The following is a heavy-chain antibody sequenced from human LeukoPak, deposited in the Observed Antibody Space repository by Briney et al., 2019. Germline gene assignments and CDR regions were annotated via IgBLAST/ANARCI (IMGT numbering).Heavy chain of an antibody. V-gene: IGHV4-61*01. Sequence: PSETLSLTCTVSGGFVTSAHYYWNWIRQPPGKGLEWIGYILYTGSTNYNPYYNPSLKSRVTISVDTSKNQFSLRLRSVTAADTAVYYCGRHLGPDDGFDMWGQGTMVTVSS. CDR3: GRHLGPDDGFDM. CDR2: ILYTGST. CDR1: GGFVTSAHYY. J-gene: IGHJ3*02.